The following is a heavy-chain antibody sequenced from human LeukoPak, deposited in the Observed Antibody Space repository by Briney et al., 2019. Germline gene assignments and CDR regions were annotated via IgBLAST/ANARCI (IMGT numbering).Heavy chain of an antibody. D-gene: IGHD2-8*01. Sequence: PSETLSLTCTVSGDSISSSSYYWGWIRQPPGKGLEWIGSIYYSGNTYYNPSLKSRVTISVDTSKNQFSLKLSSVTAADTAVYFCARQPKWAYWFDPWGQGTLVTVSS. CDR2: IYYSGNT. V-gene: IGHV4-39*01. CDR3: ARQPKWAYWFDP. CDR1: GDSISSSSYY. J-gene: IGHJ5*02.